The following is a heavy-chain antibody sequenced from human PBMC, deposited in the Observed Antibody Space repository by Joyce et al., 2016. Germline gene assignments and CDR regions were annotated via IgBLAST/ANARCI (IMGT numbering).Heavy chain of an antibody. J-gene: IGHJ5*02. CDR1: GFTFSSYW. Sequence: EVQLAESGGGLVQPGGSLRLSCAASGFTFSSYWMHWVRQAPGKGLVGVSRINSYGGGTIYADSVKGRFTISRDNAKNTLYLQMNSLRAEDTAVYYCARDTQLRGFDPWGQGTLVTVSS. D-gene: IGHD1-7*01. CDR2: INSYGGGT. CDR3: ARDTQLRGFDP. V-gene: IGHV3-74*01.